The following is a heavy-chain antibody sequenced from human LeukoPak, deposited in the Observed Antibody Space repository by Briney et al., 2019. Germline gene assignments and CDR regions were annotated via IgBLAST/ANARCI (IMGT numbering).Heavy chain of an antibody. CDR3: ARVRYSGSYENYFDY. D-gene: IGHD1-26*01. J-gene: IGHJ4*02. CDR1: GGSISSYY. CDR2: IYYSGST. V-gene: IGHV4-59*01. Sequence: SETLSLTCTVSGGSISSYYWSWIRQPPGKGLEWIGYIYYSGSTNYNPSLKSRVTISVDTSKNQFSLKLSSVTAADTAAYYCARVRYSGSYENYFDYWGQGTLVTVSS.